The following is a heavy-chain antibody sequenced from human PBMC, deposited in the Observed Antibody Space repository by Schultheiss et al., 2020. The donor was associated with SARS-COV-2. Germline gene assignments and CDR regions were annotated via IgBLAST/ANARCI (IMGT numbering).Heavy chain of an antibody. CDR2: INHSGST. Sequence: SQTLSLTCAVYGGSFSGYYWGWIRQPPGKGLEWIGEINHSGSTNYNPSLKSRVTISVDTSKNQFSLKLNSVTAADTAVYYYARYPLYFTIFGVGGGMDVWGQGTTVTVSS. CDR1: GGSFSGYY. V-gene: IGHV4-34*01. CDR3: ARYPLYFTIFGVGGGMDV. J-gene: IGHJ6*02. D-gene: IGHD3-3*01.